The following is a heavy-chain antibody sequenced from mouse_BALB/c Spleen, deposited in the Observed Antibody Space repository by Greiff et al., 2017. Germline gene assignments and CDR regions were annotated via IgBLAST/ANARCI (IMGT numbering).Heavy chain of an antibody. V-gene: IGHV1-87*01. CDR2: IYPGDGDT. Sequence: VQLQQSGAELARPGASVKLSCKASGYTFTSYWMQWVKQRPGQGLEWIGAIYPGDGDTRYTQKFKGKATLTADKSSSTAYMQLSSLASEDSAVYYCARLKLTGTYYYAMDYWGQGTSVTVSS. CDR3: ARLKLTGTYYYAMDY. D-gene: IGHD4-1*01. J-gene: IGHJ4*01. CDR1: GYTFTSYW.